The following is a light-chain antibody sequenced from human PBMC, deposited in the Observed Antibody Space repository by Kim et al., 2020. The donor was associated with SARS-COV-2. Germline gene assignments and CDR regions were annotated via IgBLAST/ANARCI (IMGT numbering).Light chain of an antibody. J-gene: IGKJ2*01. CDR2: DAS. CDR3: HQYNSYSHT. Sequence: DIQMTQSPTTLSASVGDRVTMTCRASQSSTRWLAWYQQKPGKAPKLLIYDASSLKRGVPSRFSGSGSGTEFTLTISSLQPDDFATYYCHQYNSYSHTLGQGPSWRS. CDR1: QSSTRW. V-gene: IGKV1-5*01.